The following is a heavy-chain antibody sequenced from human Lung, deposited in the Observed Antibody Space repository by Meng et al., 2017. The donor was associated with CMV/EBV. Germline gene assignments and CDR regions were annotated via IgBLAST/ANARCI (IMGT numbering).Heavy chain of an antibody. CDR1: GFILSSYW. CDR3: ARNPVTNRRGSHFDC. D-gene: IGHD4-17*01. J-gene: IGHJ4*02. Sequence: GGSLRLSCAASGFILSSYWMSWVRQAPGKGLEWVANIKQDGSEKYYVDSVRGRFTISRDNAKSSLYLQMNGLRAEDTAVYYCARNPVTNRRGSHFDCWGQGTXVTVSS. V-gene: IGHV3-7*01. CDR2: IKQDGSEK.